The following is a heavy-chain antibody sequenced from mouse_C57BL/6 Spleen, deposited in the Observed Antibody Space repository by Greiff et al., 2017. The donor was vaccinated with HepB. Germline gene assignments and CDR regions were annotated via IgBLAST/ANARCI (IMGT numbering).Heavy chain of an antibody. CDR1: GFTFSDYY. Sequence: EVMLVESGGGLVQPGGSLKLSCAASGFTFSDYYMYWVRQTPEKRLEWVAYISNGGGSTYYPDTVKGRFTISRDNAKNTLYLRMSRLKSEDTAMYYCARQGLTGAFDYWGQGTTLTVSS. J-gene: IGHJ2*01. V-gene: IGHV5-12*01. D-gene: IGHD4-1*01. CDR3: ARQGLTGAFDY. CDR2: ISNGGGST.